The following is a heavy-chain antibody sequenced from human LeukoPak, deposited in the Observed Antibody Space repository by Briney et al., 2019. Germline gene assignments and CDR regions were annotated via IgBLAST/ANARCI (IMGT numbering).Heavy chain of an antibody. Sequence: GGSLRLSCAASGFTFDDYGMSWVRQAPGKGLEWVSGINWNGGSTGYADSVKGRFTISRDNAKNSLYLQMNSLRAEDTALYYCAKNPLLAGTIYFDYWGQGTLVTVSS. CDR3: AKNPLLAGTIYFDY. D-gene: IGHD6-19*01. CDR1: GFTFDDYG. J-gene: IGHJ4*02. CDR2: INWNGGST. V-gene: IGHV3-20*04.